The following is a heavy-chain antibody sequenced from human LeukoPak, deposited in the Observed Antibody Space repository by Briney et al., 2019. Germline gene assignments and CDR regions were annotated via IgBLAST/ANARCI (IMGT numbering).Heavy chain of an antibody. V-gene: IGHV3-7*03. CDR3: ARVIYQLVFDY. D-gene: IGHD2-2*01. CDR1: GFSFSRYW. CDR2: IKEDGSER. Sequence: GGSLSLPRGASGFSFSRYWMIGVREPRGRGLEGVAKIKEDGSERTCLDSVKGRFTVSRHNSNNTLYLQMNSLRPEDTAVYYCARVIYQLVFDYWGQGTLVSVSS. J-gene: IGHJ4*02.